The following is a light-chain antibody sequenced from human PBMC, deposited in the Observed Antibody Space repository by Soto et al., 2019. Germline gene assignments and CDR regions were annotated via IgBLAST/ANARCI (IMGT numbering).Light chain of an antibody. V-gene: IGKV3-11*01. CDR2: DAS. CDR3: QQRSNWPGT. Sequence: EIVLTQSPATLSLSPGERATLSCRASQSVSSYLAWYQQQPGQAPRLLIYDASNRATGIPARFSGSGSGTDLTLTISSLEPEDFAVYYCQQRSNWPGTFGPGTKVDIK. J-gene: IGKJ3*01. CDR1: QSVSSY.